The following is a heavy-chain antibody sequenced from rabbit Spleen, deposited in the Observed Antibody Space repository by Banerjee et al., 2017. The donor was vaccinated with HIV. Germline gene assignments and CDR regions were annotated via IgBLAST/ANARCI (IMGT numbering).Heavy chain of an antibody. J-gene: IGHJ6*01. CDR3: VRGASGSGYYSL. D-gene: IGHD1-1*01. Sequence: QEQLMESGGGLVQPGGSLKLSCKASGFDFSRTGVSWVRQAPGKGLEWIGYIDPVFGSTYYATWVNGRFTISSHNAQNTLYLQLNSLTAADTATYFCVRGASGSGYYSLWGPGTLSPS. CDR1: GFDFSRTG. V-gene: IGHV1S47*01. CDR2: IDPVFGST.